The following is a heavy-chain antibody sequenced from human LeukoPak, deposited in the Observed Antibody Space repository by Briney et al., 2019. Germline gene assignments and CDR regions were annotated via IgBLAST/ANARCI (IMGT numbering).Heavy chain of an antibody. D-gene: IGHD3-22*01. Sequence: PGGSLRLSCAASGFTFDDYAMHWVRQAPGMGLEWVSLISGDGGSTYYADSVKGRFTISRDNSKNSLCLQMNSLRTEDTTLYYCAKGEVGHYYDSSGPSGYWGQGTLVIVSS. CDR2: ISGDGGST. V-gene: IGHV3-43*02. CDR1: GFTFDDYA. J-gene: IGHJ4*02. CDR3: AKGEVGHYYDSSGPSGY.